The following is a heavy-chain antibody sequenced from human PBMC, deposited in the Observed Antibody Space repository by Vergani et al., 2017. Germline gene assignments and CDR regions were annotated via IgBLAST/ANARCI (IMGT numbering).Heavy chain of an antibody. CDR3: ARQVAVAGKWWGPYYYYGMDV. V-gene: IGHV5-10-1*01. D-gene: IGHD6-19*01. Sequence: EVQLVQSGAEVKKRGESLRISCKGSGYSFTSYWISWVRQMPGKGLEWMGRIDPSDSYTNYSPSFQGHVTISADKSISTAYLQWSSLKASDTAMYYCARQVAVAGKWWGPYYYYGMDVWGQGTTVTVSS. J-gene: IGHJ6*02. CDR2: IDPSDSYT. CDR1: GYSFTSYW.